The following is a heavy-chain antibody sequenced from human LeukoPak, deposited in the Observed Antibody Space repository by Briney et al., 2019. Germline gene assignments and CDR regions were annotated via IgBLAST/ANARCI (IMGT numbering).Heavy chain of an antibody. D-gene: IGHD3-9*01. CDR3: ARESGQLRYFDFDAFDI. CDR1: GGTFSSYA. J-gene: IGHJ3*02. V-gene: IGHV1-69*13. Sequence: SVKVSCKASGGTFSSYAISWVRQAPGQGLEWMGGIIPIFGTANYAQKFQGRVTITADESTSTAYMELSSLRSEDTAVYYCARESGQLRYFDFDAFDIWGQGTMVTVSS. CDR2: IIPIFGTA.